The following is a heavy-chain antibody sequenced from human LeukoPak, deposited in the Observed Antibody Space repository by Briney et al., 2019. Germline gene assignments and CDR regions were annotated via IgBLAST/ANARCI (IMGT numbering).Heavy chain of an antibody. Sequence: SQTLSLTCVISGDSVSSNTAAWNWIRQSPSRGLEWLGRTFYGSKWYRDYAPSVRGRMTVNPDTTRNQVSLHLNSVTPEDTAVYYCARNYYGSGSYYVFESWGQGTLVTVSS. CDR3: ARNYYGSGSYYVFES. J-gene: IGHJ4*02. V-gene: IGHV6-1*01. D-gene: IGHD3-10*01. CDR1: GDSVSSNTAA. CDR2: TFYGSKWYR.